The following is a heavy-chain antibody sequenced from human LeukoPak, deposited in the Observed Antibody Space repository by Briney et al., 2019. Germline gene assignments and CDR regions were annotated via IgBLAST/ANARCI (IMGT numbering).Heavy chain of an antibody. D-gene: IGHD3-16*01. J-gene: IGHJ4*02. CDR3: AGAFLFYFVWGSAPSYFDF. CDR1: GFTFDDYG. CDR2: INWNGGRT. V-gene: IGHV3-20*04. Sequence: GGSLRLSCAASGFTFDDYGMSWVRQSPGKGLEWVSGINWNGGRTGYGDSVEGRFTISRDNAKNSLYLQMNSLRAEDTALYYCAGAFLFYFVWGSAPSYFDFWARGPLVTVSS.